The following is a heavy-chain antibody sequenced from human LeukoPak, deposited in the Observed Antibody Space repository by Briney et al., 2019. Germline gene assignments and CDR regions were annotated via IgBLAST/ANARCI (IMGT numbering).Heavy chain of an antibody. CDR3: AGTTVTMLGHWYFDL. CDR2: TYYNGSS. CDR1: SGSISSSDYY. J-gene: IGHJ2*01. D-gene: IGHD4-17*01. V-gene: IGHV4-61*05. Sequence: SETLSLTCTVSSGSISSSDYYWGWIRQSPGKGLEWIGYTYYNGSSSLNPSLKSRVTILVDTSKKQFSLKLSSVTAADPAVYYCAGTTVTMLGHWYFDLWGRGTLVTVSS.